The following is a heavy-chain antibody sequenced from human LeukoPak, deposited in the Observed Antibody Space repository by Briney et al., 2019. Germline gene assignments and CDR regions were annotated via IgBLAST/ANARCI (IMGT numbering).Heavy chain of an antibody. V-gene: IGHV1-69*04. CDR1: GGTFSSYA. Sequence: AASVKVSCKASGGTFSSYAISWVRQAPGQGLEWMGRIIPILGIANYAQKFQGRVTITADKSTSTAYMELSSLRSEDTAVYYCAREVTVRGVRPHGMDVWGQGTTVTVSS. CDR2: IIPILGIA. J-gene: IGHJ6*02. D-gene: IGHD3-10*01. CDR3: AREVTVRGVRPHGMDV.